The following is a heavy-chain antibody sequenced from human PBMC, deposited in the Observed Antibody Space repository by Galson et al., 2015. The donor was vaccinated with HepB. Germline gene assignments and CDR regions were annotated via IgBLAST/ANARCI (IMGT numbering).Heavy chain of an antibody. J-gene: IGHJ4*02. CDR2: ITSSSSYK. Sequence: SLRLSCAASGFTFSSYTMNWVRQAPGKGLEWVSSITSSSSYKYYADSVKGRFTISRDNAKNSLYLQMNSLRAEDTAVYHCARDLGLAAAWGQGTLVTVSS. D-gene: IGHD6-13*01. V-gene: IGHV3-21*01. CDR3: ARDLGLAAA. CDR1: GFTFSSYT.